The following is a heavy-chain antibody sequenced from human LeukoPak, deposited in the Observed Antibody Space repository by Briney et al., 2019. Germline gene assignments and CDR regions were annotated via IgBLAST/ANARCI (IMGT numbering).Heavy chain of an antibody. J-gene: IGHJ3*02. CDR3: AGGDASDI. CDR1: GFTYSNYW. V-gene: IGHV3-7*01. Sequence: PGGSLRLSCAASGFTYSNYWMTWVRQAPGKGLEWVANIKQDGSEQYYVDSVKGRFTISRDNAKNSLYLQMNSLRAEDTAVYYCAGGDASDIWGQGTMVTVSS. CDR2: IKQDGSEQ. D-gene: IGHD6-25*01.